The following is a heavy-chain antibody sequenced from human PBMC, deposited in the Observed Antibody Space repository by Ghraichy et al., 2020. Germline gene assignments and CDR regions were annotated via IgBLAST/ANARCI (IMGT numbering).Heavy chain of an antibody. CDR2: IKQDGSEK. J-gene: IGHJ4*02. V-gene: IGHV3-7*03. D-gene: IGHD3-22*01. CDR3: ARDSWGDDSSGYYDY. Sequence: GGSLRLSCAASGFTFSSYWMSWVRQAPGKGLEWVANIKQDGSEKYYVDSVKGRFTISRDNAKNSLYLQMNSLRAEDTAVYYCARDSWGDDSSGYYDYWGQGTLVTVSS. CDR1: GFTFSSYW.